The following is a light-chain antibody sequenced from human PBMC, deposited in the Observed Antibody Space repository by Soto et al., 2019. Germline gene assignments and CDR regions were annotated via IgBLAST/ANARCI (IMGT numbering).Light chain of an antibody. CDR2: EVS. CDR3: GAFVGSATFV. J-gene: IGLJ1*01. CDR1: SSYNDGYYY. Sequence: QSALTQPPSASGSPGQSVTVSCTGASSYNDGYYYVSWYQQHPGKAPKLIIYEVSKRPAGVPDRFSGSRSGNTASLTVSGLQADDEGDYYCGAFVGSATFVFGSGTKVTVL. V-gene: IGLV2-8*01.